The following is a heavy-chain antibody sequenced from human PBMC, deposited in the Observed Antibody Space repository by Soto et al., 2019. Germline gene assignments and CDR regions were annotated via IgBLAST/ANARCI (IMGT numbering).Heavy chain of an antibody. D-gene: IGHD5-18*01. CDR2: IIPIFGTA. Sequence: GASVKVSCKASGGTFSSYAISWVRQAPGQGLEWMGGIIPIFGTANYAQKFQGRVTITADESTSTAYMELSSLRSEDTAVYYCANRGYSYGFVIYWGQGTLVTVSS. CDR3: ANRGYSYGFVIY. V-gene: IGHV1-69*13. CDR1: GGTFSSYA. J-gene: IGHJ4*02.